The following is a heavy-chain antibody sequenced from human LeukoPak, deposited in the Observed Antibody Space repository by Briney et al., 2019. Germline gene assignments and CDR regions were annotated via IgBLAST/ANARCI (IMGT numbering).Heavy chain of an antibody. V-gene: IGHV3-48*02. CDR1: GFTFSSYS. CDR2: ISSSSSTI. D-gene: IGHD3-10*01. CDR3: ARVVRMSSVGAYYYYMDV. Sequence: PGGSLRLSCAASGFTFSSYSMNWVRQAPGKGLEWVSYISSSSSTIYYADSVKGRFTISRDNAKNSLYLQMNSLRDEDTAVYYCARVVRMSSVGAYYYYMDVWGKGTTVTVSS. J-gene: IGHJ6*03.